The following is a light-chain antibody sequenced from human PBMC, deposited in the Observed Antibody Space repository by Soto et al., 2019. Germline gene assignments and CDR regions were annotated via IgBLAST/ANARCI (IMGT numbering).Light chain of an antibody. CDR3: QQYGSS. J-gene: IGKJ4*01. CDR1: QSVSSSY. CDR2: GAS. Sequence: EIVLTQSPGTLSLSPGERATLSCRASQSVSSSYLAWYQQKPGQAPRLLIYGASSRATGIPDRFSGSGSGTDFTLTISRLAPEDLAVYYCQQYGSSFGGGTKVEIK. V-gene: IGKV3-20*01.